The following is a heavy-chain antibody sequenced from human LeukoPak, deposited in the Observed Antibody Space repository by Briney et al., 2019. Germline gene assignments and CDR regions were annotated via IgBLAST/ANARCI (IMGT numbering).Heavy chain of an antibody. Sequence: PGGSLRLSCAASGFTFSNYWMNWVRQVPGKGLVWVSRINSDGIITNYADSVKGRFTIFRDNAKNTLYLQMSSLRAEDTAVYYCAREARELLAFDIWGQGTMVTVSS. D-gene: IGHD1-26*01. CDR1: GFTFSNYW. CDR2: INSDGIIT. V-gene: IGHV3-74*01. CDR3: AREARELLAFDI. J-gene: IGHJ3*02.